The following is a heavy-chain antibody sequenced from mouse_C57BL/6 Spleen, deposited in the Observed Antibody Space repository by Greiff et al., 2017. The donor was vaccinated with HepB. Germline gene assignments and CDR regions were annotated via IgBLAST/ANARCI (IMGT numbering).Heavy chain of an antibody. J-gene: IGHJ3*01. V-gene: IGHV1-82*01. CDR2: IYPGDGDT. CDR3: ANSNYGGFAY. CDR1: GYAFSSSW. D-gene: IGHD2-5*01. Sequence: QVQLQQSGPELVKPGASVKISCKASGYAFSSSWMNWVKQRPGKGLEWIGRIYPGDGDTNYNGKFKGKATLTADKSSSTAYMQLSSLTSENSAVYFCANSNYGGFAYWGQGTLVTVS.